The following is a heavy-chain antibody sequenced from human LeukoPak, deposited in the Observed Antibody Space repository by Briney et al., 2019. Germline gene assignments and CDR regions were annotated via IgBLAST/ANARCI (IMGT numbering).Heavy chain of an antibody. J-gene: IGHJ4*02. V-gene: IGHV1-18*01. CDR1: GCTFTSYG. D-gene: IGHD6-19*01. Sequence: ASVKVSCKASGCTFTSYGISWVRQAPGQGLEWMGWISAYNGNTNYAQRLQGRVTITTDTSTSTAYMELRSLRSDDTAVYYCARRYSSGWYGTYFDYWGQGTLVTVSS. CDR2: ISAYNGNT. CDR3: ARRYSSGWYGTYFDY.